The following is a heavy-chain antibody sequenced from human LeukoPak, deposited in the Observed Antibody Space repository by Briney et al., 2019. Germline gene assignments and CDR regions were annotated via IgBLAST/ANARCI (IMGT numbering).Heavy chain of an antibody. D-gene: IGHD2-15*01. CDR1: GLTVSSNY. Sequence: GGSLRLSCAASGLTVSSNYMNWVRQAPGKGLEWVSAISNNGGYTYYADSVQGRFTISRDNSKSTLCLQMNSLRAEDTAVYYCAKQLGYCSDGSCYFPYWGQGTLVTVSS. CDR3: AKQLGYCSDGSCYFPY. V-gene: IGHV3-23*01. J-gene: IGHJ4*02. CDR2: ISNNGGYT.